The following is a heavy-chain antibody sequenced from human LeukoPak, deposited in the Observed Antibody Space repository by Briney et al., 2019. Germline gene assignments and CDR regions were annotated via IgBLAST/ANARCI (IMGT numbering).Heavy chain of an antibody. CDR2: ISGDGSST. V-gene: IGHV3-74*01. CDR1: GFTFSNHW. CDR3: ARDNNWNYPDY. J-gene: IGHJ4*02. D-gene: IGHD1-7*01. Sequence: GGSLRLSCAASGFTFSNHWMHWVRQAPGKGLVWVSRISGDGSSTRYADSVKGRFTISRDNAKNTLFLQMNSLRAEDTAVYYCARDNNWNYPDYWCQGTLATVSS.